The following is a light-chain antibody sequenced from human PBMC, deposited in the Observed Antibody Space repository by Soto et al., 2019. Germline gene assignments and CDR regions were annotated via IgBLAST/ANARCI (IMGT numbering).Light chain of an antibody. Sequence: DIQMTQSPSSLSASVRDRVTIAFRSSHSISTFLNWYQQKQGKAPKLLIYAASSLQSGVPSRFSGSGSGTDFTLTISSLQPEDFATYYCQQSYSTPPFTFGPGTKVDI. CDR3: QQSYSTPPFT. V-gene: IGKV1-39*01. CDR1: HSISTF. J-gene: IGKJ3*01. CDR2: AAS.